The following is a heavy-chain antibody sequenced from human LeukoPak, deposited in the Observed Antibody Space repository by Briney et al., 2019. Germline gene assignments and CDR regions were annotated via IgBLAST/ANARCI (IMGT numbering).Heavy chain of an antibody. CDR3: ARASYSYDISGWVPFDY. J-gene: IGHJ4*02. V-gene: IGHV4-61*02. D-gene: IGHD3-22*01. CDR2: IYASGST. CDR1: GNSISSGDYY. Sequence: SETLSLTCTVSGNSISSGDYYWSWIRQPAGKGLEWIGRIYASGSTTYNPSLKSRVTISGDTSENQFSLRLSSVTAADTAVYYCARASYSYDISGWVPFDYWGQGTLVTVSS.